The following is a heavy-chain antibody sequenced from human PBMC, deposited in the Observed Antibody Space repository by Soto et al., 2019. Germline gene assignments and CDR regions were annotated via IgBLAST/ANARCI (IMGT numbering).Heavy chain of an antibody. D-gene: IGHD2-2*02. CDR2: IYYSGST. CDR3: ATQGCSSTSCYTCFDY. J-gene: IGHJ4*02. Sequence: WGWIRQPPGKGLEWIGSIYYSGSTYYNPSLKSRVTISVDTSKNQFSLKLSSVTAADTAVYYCATQGCSSTSCYTCFDYWGQGTLVTVSS. V-gene: IGHV4-39*01.